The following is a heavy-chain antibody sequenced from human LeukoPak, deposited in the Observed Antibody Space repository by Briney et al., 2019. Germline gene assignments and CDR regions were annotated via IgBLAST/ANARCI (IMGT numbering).Heavy chain of an antibody. CDR2: IYYSGGT. CDR3: ARGRYDILTGYYFYFFDY. D-gene: IGHD3-9*01. Sequence: SETLSLTCTVSGGSISSYYWSWIRQPPGKGLEWIGYIYYSGGTNYNPSLKSRVTISVDTSKNQFSLKLSSVTAADTAVYYCARGRYDILTGYYFYFFDYWGQGTLVTVSS. J-gene: IGHJ4*02. V-gene: IGHV4-59*01. CDR1: GGSISSYY.